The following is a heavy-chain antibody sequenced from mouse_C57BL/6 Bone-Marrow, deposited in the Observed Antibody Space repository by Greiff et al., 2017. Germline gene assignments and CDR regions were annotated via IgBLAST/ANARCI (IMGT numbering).Heavy chain of an antibody. CDR1: GYTFTSYW. CDR3: ARGRVLDY. CDR2: INPSGDYT. V-gene: IGHV1-7*01. J-gene: IGHJ2*01. Sequence: VQLQQSGAELAKPGASVKLSCKASGYTFTSYWMHWVKQRPGQGLEWIGYINPSGDYTNYNQKFKDKATLTADKSSSTAYMQLSSLTYDHSAVYYCARGRVLDYWGQGTTRTVSS.